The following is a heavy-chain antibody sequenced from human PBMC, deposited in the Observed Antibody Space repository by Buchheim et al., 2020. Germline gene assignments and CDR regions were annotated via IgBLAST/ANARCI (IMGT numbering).Heavy chain of an antibody. Sequence: EVQLLESGGGLVQPGGSLRLSCAASGFTFRDFTMSWVRRAPGKGLEWVSVISGSGVSTYYADSVKGRFTISRANSKNTLYLQMNSLRAEDTAVYYCAKDQKGFYNFWSGYYSFDYWGQGT. CDR2: ISGSGVST. CDR3: AKDQKGFYNFWSGYYSFDY. CDR1: GFTFRDFT. J-gene: IGHJ4*02. V-gene: IGHV3-23*01. D-gene: IGHD3-3*01.